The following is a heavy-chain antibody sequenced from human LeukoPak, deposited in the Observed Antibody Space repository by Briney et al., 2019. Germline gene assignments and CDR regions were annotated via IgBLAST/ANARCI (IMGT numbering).Heavy chain of an antibody. Sequence: GGSLRLSCAASGFSFTSYSINWVRQAPGKGLEWVSYISRDSSNIYYADSVKGRFTISRDNAKNSLYLQMNSLRAEDTAVYYCARDRGGRTGLDDWGQGTLVTVSS. J-gene: IGHJ4*02. CDR3: ARDRGGRTGLDD. D-gene: IGHD2-15*01. V-gene: IGHV3-48*01. CDR2: ISRDSSNI. CDR1: GFSFTSYS.